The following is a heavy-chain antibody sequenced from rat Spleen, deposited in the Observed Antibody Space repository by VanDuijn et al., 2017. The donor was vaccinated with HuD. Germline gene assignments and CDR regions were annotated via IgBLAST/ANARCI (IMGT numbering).Heavy chain of an antibody. V-gene: IGHV5-29*01. D-gene: IGHD1-6*01. CDR2: IIYDGSRT. J-gene: IGHJ2*01. CDR3: TTIMYTTDCPFDY. Sequence: EVQLVESDGGLVQPGRSLKLSCAASGFTFSNYGLAWVRQAPKKGLEWVAYIIYDGSRTYYRDSVRGRFTISRDNAKSSLYLQMDSLRSEDTATYYCTTIMYTTDCPFDYWGQGVMVTVSS. CDR1: GFTFSNYG.